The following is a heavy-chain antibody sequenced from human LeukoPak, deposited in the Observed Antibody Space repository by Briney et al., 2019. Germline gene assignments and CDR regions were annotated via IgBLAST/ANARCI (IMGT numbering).Heavy chain of an antibody. CDR1: GFTFSSYA. J-gene: IGHJ4*02. CDR3: AKRSNSWDFDY. Sequence: GGSLRLSCAASGFTFSSYAMSWVRQAPGKGLEWVSGISWNSGSIDYAESVKGRFTISRDNAKNSLYLQMNSLRAEDTALYYCAKRSNSWDFDYWGQGTLVTVSS. CDR2: ISWNSGSI. D-gene: IGHD6-13*01. V-gene: IGHV3-9*01.